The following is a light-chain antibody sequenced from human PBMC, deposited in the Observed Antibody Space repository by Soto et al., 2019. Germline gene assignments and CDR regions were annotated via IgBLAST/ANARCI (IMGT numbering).Light chain of an antibody. CDR3: QQTYSTLSIT. CDR1: ESIARH. J-gene: IGKJ5*01. CDR2: AAS. V-gene: IGKV1-39*01. Sequence: DIQMTQSPSSLSASVGDRVTITCRASESIARHLNWYQQKPGKAPKLLIYAASSLQNGVASMFRGGGSGTDFNLNISNLQPEDFATYYCQQTYSTLSITFGQGTRLEIK.